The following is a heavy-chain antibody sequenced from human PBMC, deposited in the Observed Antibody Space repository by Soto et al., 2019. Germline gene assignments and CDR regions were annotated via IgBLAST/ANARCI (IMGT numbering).Heavy chain of an antibody. Sequence: SETLSLTCAVYGGSFSGYYWSWIRQPPGKGLEWIGEINHSGSTNYDPSLKSRVTISVDTSKNQFSMKLSSVTAADTAVYYCARASGYDCWGQGTLVTVSS. D-gene: IGHD5-12*01. CDR2: INHSGST. J-gene: IGHJ4*02. V-gene: IGHV4-34*01. CDR3: ARASGYDC. CDR1: GGSFSGYY.